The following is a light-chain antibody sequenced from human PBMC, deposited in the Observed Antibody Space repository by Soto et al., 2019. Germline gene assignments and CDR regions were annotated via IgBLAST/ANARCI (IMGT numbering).Light chain of an antibody. Sequence: SLTVSPGGTVTLTCGSSTGAVTSGHYTYWFQLKPGLAPRLLIYDASSRATGIPDRFSGSGSGTDFTLTINRLEPEDSAVYYCQQYRSLITFGQGTRLEIK. J-gene: IGKJ5*01. CDR1: TGAVTSGHYT. CDR2: DAS. V-gene: IGKV3D-20*01. CDR3: QQYRSLIT.